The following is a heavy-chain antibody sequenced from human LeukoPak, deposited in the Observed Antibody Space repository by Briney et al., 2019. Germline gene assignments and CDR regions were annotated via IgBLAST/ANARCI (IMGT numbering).Heavy chain of an antibody. J-gene: IGHJ3*02. CDR3: ARVRNYGDYFGDAFDI. D-gene: IGHD4-17*01. Sequence: ASVKVSCKASGYTFTSYGISWVRQAPGQGLEWMGWISAYNGNTNYAQKLQGRVTMTTDTSTSTAYMELRSLRSDDTAVYYCARVRNYGDYFGDAFDIWGQGTMVTVSS. CDR2: ISAYNGNT. CDR1: GYTFTSYG. V-gene: IGHV1-18*01.